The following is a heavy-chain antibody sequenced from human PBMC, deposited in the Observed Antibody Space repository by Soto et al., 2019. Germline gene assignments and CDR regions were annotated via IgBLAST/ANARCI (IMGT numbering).Heavy chain of an antibody. J-gene: IGHJ6*02. CDR3: ARGRARGRDTYYYVTDV. V-gene: IGHV1-3*01. CDR2: INAGNGNT. CDR1: GYTFTSYA. Sequence: ASVKVSCKASGYTFTSYAMHWVRQAPGQRLEWMGWINAGNGNTKYPQKFQGRVTITRDTSTSTAYMELSSLRSEDTAVYYCARGRARGRDTYYYVTDVSGQATTVTLSS. D-gene: IGHD3-10*01.